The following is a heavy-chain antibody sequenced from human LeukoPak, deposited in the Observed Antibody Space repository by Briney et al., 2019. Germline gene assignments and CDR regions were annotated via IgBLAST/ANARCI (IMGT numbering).Heavy chain of an antibody. D-gene: IGHD1-20*01. CDR2: VYHTGYS. V-gene: IGHV4-39*01. J-gene: IGHJ6*02. CDR1: GGLISSSGNFY. CDR3: ARQGAITARRTHYYAMDV. Sequence: SETLSLTCSVSGGLISSSGNFYWGWIRQVPGKGLEWIGSVYHTGYSYDNPSLKSRVTVSVDTSKNQFSLKLNSVTAVDTAIYYCARQGAITARRTHYYAMDVWGPGTTVTVSS.